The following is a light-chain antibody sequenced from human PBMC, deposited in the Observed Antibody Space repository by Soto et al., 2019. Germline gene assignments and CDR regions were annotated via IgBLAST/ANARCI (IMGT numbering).Light chain of an antibody. CDR3: QSYDSSLSGYD. J-gene: IGLJ1*01. Sequence: QSVLTQPPSVSGAPGQRVTISCTGSSSNIGANYDVHWYEQLPGTAPKLLIYGNTNRPSGVPDRFSGSKSGTSASLAITGLQAEDEADYYCQSYDSSLSGYDFGTGTKVTVL. V-gene: IGLV1-40*01. CDR2: GNT. CDR1: SSNIGANYD.